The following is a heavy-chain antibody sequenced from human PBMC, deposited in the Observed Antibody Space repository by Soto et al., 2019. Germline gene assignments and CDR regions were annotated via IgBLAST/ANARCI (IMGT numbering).Heavy chain of an antibody. CDR3: ARDKDTAMVHYYYYYGMDV. J-gene: IGHJ6*02. D-gene: IGHD5-18*01. CDR1: GYTFTSYY. CDR2: INPSGGST. Sequence: ASVKVSCKASGYTFTSYYMHWVRQAPGQGLDWMGIINPSGGSTSYAQKFQGRVTMTRDTSTSTVYMELSSLRSEDTAVYYCARDKDTAMVHYYYYYGMDVWGQGTTVTVSS. V-gene: IGHV1-46*01.